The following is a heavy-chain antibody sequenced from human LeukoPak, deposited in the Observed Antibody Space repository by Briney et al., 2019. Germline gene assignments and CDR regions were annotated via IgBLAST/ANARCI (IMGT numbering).Heavy chain of an antibody. Sequence: SETLSLTCTVSGDSVSRSYWSWIRQPPGKGLEWIGYISPSGVTSYNPALKSRISISTDTSKNGFSLRLSSSTAADTAIYFCARHRENYYESSHVGLDPWRQGSLVIVSS. D-gene: IGHD3-22*01. CDR2: ISPSGVT. CDR3: ARHRENYYESSHVGLDP. CDR1: GDSVSRSY. J-gene: IGHJ5*02. V-gene: IGHV4-4*09.